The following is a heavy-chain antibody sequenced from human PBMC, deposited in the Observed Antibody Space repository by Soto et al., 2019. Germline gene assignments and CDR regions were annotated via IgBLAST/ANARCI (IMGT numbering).Heavy chain of an antibody. CDR1: GFAFSGYW. V-gene: IGHV3-7*01. J-gene: IGHJ5*02. CDR3: ARGQGWLDP. CDR2: IEDNGSEK. Sequence: QLVESGGGLVQPGRSLRLTCAGSGFAFSGYWMSWVRQAPWKGLEWVASIEDNGSEKYYVDSVNGRFTISRDNAKNSLFLQMNSLGADDTAVYYCARGQGWLDPWGQGTLVTVSS.